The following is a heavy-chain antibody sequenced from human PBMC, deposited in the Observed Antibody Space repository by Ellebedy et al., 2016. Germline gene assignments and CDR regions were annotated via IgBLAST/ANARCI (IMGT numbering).Heavy chain of an antibody. Sequence: SETLSLTCTVSGGSMTGIHYYWGWIRQPPGKGLEWIGSVYYSGSTVYNPSPKSQITMSVYTSKNQFSVHIRSVTAADTAVYYGARNATGWYFDYWGQGALVTVSS. J-gene: IGHJ4*01. CDR1: GGSMTGIHYY. CDR2: VYYSGST. CDR3: ARNATGWYFDY. D-gene: IGHD6-19*01. V-gene: IGHV4-39*01.